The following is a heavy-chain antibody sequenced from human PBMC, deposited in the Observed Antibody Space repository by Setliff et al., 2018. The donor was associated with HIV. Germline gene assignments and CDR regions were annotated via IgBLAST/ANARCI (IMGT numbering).Heavy chain of an antibody. CDR2: VYPSGSI. V-gene: IGHV4-61*09. Sequence: SETLSLTCTVSGGSISTTTYFWTWIRQPAGKGLEWIGHVYPSGSINYNPSLQSRVAISVDTSKNQFTLQLSSVTAADTAMYFCARDHGVATVVMDYYSGMDVWGPGTTVTVSS. D-gene: IGHD5-12*01. J-gene: IGHJ6*02. CDR1: GGSISTTTYF. CDR3: ARDHGVATVVMDYYSGMDV.